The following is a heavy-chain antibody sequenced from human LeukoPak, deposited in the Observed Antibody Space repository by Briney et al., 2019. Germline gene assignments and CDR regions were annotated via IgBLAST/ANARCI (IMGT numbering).Heavy chain of an antibody. V-gene: IGHV3-23*01. Sequence: GGSLRLSCTASGYTFSTYAMTWVRQAPGKGLEWVSAISGSGVNTYYADSVKGRFAASRDNSKNTLYLQVNSLRAEDTAVYYCARGRSGYGPFDAFDLWGQGTWVTVSS. J-gene: IGHJ3*01. CDR2: ISGSGVNT. D-gene: IGHD3-22*01. CDR3: ARGRSGYGPFDAFDL. CDR1: GYTFSTYA.